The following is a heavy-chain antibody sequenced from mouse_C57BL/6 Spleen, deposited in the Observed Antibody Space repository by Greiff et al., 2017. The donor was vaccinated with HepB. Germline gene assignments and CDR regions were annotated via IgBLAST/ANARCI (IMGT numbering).Heavy chain of an antibody. V-gene: IGHV3-6*01. CDR2: ISYDGSN. D-gene: IGHD1-1*01. CDR3: ARGEYYGSRAMDY. Sequence: ESGPGLVKPSQSLSLTCSVTGYSITSGYYWNWIRQFPGNKLEWMGYISYDGSNNYNPSLKNRISITRDTSKNQFFLKLNSVTTEDTATYYCARGEYYGSRAMDYWGQGTSVTVSS. CDR1: GYSITSGYY. J-gene: IGHJ4*01.